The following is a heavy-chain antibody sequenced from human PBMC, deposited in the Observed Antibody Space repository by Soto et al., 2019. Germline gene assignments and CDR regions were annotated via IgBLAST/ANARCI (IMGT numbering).Heavy chain of an antibody. Sequence: GGSLRLSCAASGFSLSTYWMLWVRQAPGKGLEWVANINQDGSEIYYLDSVKGRFTISRDNAKRSSYLQMSSLRAEDTAVYYCARALASTDSLWGQGTLVTVSS. CDR2: INQDGSEI. CDR1: GFSLSTYW. J-gene: IGHJ4*02. CDR3: ARALASTDSL. V-gene: IGHV3-7*01. D-gene: IGHD3-22*01.